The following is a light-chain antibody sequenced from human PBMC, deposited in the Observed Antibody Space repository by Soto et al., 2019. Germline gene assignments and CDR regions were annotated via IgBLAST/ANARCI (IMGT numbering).Light chain of an antibody. CDR1: QGISNY. V-gene: IGKV1-27*01. Sequence: DIQMTQSPSSLSASVGDRVTITCRASQGISNYLAWYQQQPGKVPKLLIYGASTLQSGVPSRFTGSGYGTDFTLTINGLQPEDVATYCCQKYNSAPFTLGPGTKVDIK. CDR2: GAS. J-gene: IGKJ3*01. CDR3: QKYNSAPFT.